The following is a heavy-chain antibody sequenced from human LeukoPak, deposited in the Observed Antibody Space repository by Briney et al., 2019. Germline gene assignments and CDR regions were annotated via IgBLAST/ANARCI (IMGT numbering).Heavy chain of an antibody. D-gene: IGHD3-3*01. J-gene: IGHJ4*02. Sequence: PGGSLRLSCAASGFTFSSYGMHLVRQAPGKGLEWVAVIWYDGSNKYYADSVKGRFTISRDNSKNTLYLQMNSLRAEDTAVYYCARDHDFWSAPALDYWGQGTLVTVSS. CDR2: IWYDGSNK. CDR3: ARDHDFWSAPALDY. CDR1: GFTFSSYG. V-gene: IGHV3-33*01.